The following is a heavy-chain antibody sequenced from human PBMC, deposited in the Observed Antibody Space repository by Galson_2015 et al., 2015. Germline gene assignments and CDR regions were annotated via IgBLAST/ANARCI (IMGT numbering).Heavy chain of an antibody. CDR3: ASLVTNGWYFDL. CDR1: GFTFSDYY. Sequence: ALRISCAASGFTFSDYYMRWIRQAPGKGLEWVSYISGVGSTISYADSVKGRFTISRDNAKNSLYLQMSSLRAEDTAVYYCASLVTNGWYFDLWGRGTLFTVSS. CDR2: ISGVGSTI. J-gene: IGHJ2*01. D-gene: IGHD5-18*01. V-gene: IGHV3-11*01.